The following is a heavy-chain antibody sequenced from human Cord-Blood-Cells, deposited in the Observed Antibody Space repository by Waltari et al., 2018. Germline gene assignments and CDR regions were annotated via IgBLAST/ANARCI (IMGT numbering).Heavy chain of an antibody. CDR1: GGSFSGYY. CDR2: INHSGST. CDR3: ARGHSSSWDY. Sequence: QVQLQQWGAGLLKPSETLSLTCAVYGGSFSGYYWSWIRQPPGKGLEWIGEINHSGSTNYNPSLKRRVTISVDTSKNQFSLKLSSVTAADTAVYYCARGHSSSWDYWGQGTLVTVSS. J-gene: IGHJ4*02. D-gene: IGHD6-13*01. V-gene: IGHV4-34*01.